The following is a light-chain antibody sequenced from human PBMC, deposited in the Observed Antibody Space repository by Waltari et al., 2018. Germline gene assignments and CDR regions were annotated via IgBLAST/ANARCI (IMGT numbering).Light chain of an antibody. CDR1: QDIRND. Sequence: DIQMTQSPSSLSASVGDRVTFTCRASQDIRNDLGWYQQKPGKPPKRPIYTASTLQSGVPSRFSGTGSGTEFTLTISSLQPEDFATYYCLQHHTYPWTFGQGTKVEIK. J-gene: IGKJ1*01. CDR2: TAS. V-gene: IGKV1-17*01. CDR3: LQHHTYPWT.